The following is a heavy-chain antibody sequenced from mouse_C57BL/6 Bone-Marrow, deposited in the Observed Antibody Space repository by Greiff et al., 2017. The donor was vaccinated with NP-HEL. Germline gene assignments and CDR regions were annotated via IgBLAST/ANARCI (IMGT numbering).Heavy chain of an antibody. D-gene: IGHD2-4*01. V-gene: IGHV5-6*01. Sequence: EVQRVESGGDLVKPGGSLKLSCAASGFTFSSYGMSWVRQTPDKRLEWVATISSGGSYTYYPDSVKGRFTISRDNAKNTLYLQMSSLKSEDTAMYYCARQGLRRGAWFAYWGQGTLVTVSA. CDR1: GFTFSSYG. J-gene: IGHJ3*01. CDR3: ARQGLRRGAWFAY. CDR2: ISSGGSYT.